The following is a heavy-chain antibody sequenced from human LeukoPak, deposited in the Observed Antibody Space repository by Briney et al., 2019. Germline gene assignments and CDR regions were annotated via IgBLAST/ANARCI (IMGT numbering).Heavy chain of an antibody. D-gene: IGHD6-13*01. CDR3: ARAIAAPYFDY. CDR2: ISAYNGNT. Sequence: ASVKVSCKASGYTFTGYYMHWVRQAPGQGLEWMGWISAYNGNTNYAQKLQGRVTMTTDTSTSTAYMELRSLRSDDTAVYYCARAIAAPYFDYWGQGTLVTVSS. V-gene: IGHV1-18*04. J-gene: IGHJ4*02. CDR1: GYTFTGYY.